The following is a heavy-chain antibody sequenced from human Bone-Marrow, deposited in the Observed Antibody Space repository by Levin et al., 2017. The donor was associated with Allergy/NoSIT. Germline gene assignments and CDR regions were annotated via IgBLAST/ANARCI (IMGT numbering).Heavy chain of an antibody. CDR2: IKSKTDGGTT. V-gene: IGHV3-15*01. J-gene: IGHJ1*01. CDR3: TTDESAYSSNWYRYFQH. D-gene: IGHD6-13*01. CDR1: GFTFSNAW. Sequence: PGGSLRLSCAASGFTFSNAWMSWVRQAPGKGLEWVGRIKSKTDGGTTDYGAPVKGRFTISRDDSKNTLYLQMNSLKTEDTAVYYCTTDESAYSSNWYRYFQHWGQGTLVTVSS.